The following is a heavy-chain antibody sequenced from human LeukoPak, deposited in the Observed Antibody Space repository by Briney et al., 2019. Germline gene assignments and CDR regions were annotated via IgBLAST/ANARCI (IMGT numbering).Heavy chain of an antibody. J-gene: IGHJ4*02. V-gene: IGHV3-30*19. Sequence: PGGSLRLSCVTSGFIFSSYGFHWVRQAPGKGLEWVAVISFDGSEKYYADSAKGRFSISTDYSRNTLYLEMNSLRADDTAVYYCVRSQLQYCTTTSCYVFDSWGQGTLVTVSS. CDR3: VRSQLQYCTTTSCYVFDS. D-gene: IGHD2-2*01. CDR1: GFIFSSYG. CDR2: ISFDGSEK.